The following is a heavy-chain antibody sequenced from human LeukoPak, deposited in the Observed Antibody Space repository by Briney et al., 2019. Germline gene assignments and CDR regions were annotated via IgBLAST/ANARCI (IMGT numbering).Heavy chain of an antibody. CDR3: ARTSTNSWQNNWFDP. D-gene: IGHD6-13*01. J-gene: IGHJ5*02. CDR1: GVSISSSNSY. V-gene: IGHV4-39*01. Sequence: SETLSLTCTVSGVSISSSNSYWGWIRQPPGKGLEWIGSIYYSGNTYYNASLKSQVSISIDTSKNQFSLKLTSVTAADTAVYYCARTSTNSWQNNWFDPWGQGTLVTVSS. CDR2: IYYSGNT.